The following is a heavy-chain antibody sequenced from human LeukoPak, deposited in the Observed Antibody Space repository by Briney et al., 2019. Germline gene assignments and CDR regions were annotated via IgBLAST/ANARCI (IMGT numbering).Heavy chain of an antibody. CDR1: GYTFTVYY. Sequence: ASVKVSCKASGYTFTVYYMHWVRQAPGQGLEWMGWINPNSGGTNYAQKFQGRVTMTRDTSISTAYLDLSRLRSDDTAVYYCARDRWDGYNAYYFDYWGQGTLVTVSS. D-gene: IGHD5-24*01. J-gene: IGHJ4*02. CDR2: INPNSGGT. V-gene: IGHV1-2*02. CDR3: ARDRWDGYNAYYFDY.